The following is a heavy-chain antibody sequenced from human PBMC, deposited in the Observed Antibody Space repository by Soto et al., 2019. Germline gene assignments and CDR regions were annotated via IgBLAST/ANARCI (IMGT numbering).Heavy chain of an antibody. V-gene: IGHV4-59*02. Sequence: QVQLQESGPGLVKPSETLSLTCTVSGASVSRYYVAWIRQSPGKGLEWIGFLYSSGSTNYNSSLKSRVTISVDTSKTRFSLRLSSVTAADTAVYYCARRVSAYYDFWGQGTRVTVSS. CDR3: ARRVSAYYDF. D-gene: IGHD2-8*01. J-gene: IGHJ4*02. CDR2: LYSSGST. CDR1: GASVSRYY.